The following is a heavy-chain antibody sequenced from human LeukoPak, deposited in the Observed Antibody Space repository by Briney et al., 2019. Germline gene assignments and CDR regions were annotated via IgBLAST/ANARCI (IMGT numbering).Heavy chain of an antibody. CDR2: ISYDGSNK. Sequence: GGSLRLSCAASGFTFSSYGMHWVRQAPGKGLEWVAVISYDGSNKYYAGSVKGRFTISRDNSKNTLYLQMNSLRAEDTAVYYCANSLDYWGQGTLVTVSS. CDR3: ANSLDY. CDR1: GFTFSSYG. J-gene: IGHJ4*02. V-gene: IGHV3-30*18.